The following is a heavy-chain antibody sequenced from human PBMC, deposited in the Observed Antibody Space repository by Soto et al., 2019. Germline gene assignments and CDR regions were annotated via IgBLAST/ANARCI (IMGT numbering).Heavy chain of an antibody. CDR2: ISGSGGST. Sequence: PRGSLRLSCSASGFTFSSYAMSWFRQAPGKGLEWVSAISGSGGSTYYADSVKGRFTISRDNSKNTLYLQMNSLRAEDTAVYYCAKDLVGRVAITNRHYYYGMDVWGQGTTVTVSS. CDR3: AKDLVGRVAITNRHYYYGMDV. V-gene: IGHV3-23*01. CDR1: GFTFSSYA. J-gene: IGHJ6*02. D-gene: IGHD3-22*01.